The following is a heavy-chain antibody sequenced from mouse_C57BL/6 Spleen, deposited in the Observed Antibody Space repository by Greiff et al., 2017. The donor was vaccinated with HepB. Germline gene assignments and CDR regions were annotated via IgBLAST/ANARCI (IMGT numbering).Heavy chain of an antibody. CDR1: GYSFTDYN. J-gene: IGHJ4*01. V-gene: IGHV1-39*01. CDR3: ARSYYGYYAMDY. CDR2: INPNYGTT. Sequence: VQLQPSGPALVKPGASVKISCKASGYSFTDYNMNWVNQSNGKSLEWIGVINPNYGTTSYNQKFKGKATLTVDQSSSTAYMQFNSLTSEDSAVYYCARSYYGYYAMDYWGQGTSVTVSS. D-gene: IGHD2-10*01.